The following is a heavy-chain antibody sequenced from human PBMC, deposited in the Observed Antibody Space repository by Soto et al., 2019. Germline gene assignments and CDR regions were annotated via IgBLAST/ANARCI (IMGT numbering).Heavy chain of an antibody. D-gene: IGHD1-1*01. CDR3: VQGRYPTMATPLDH. Sequence: EVQLVESGGGLVQPGRSLRLSCSASGFTFDNFAMHWVRQAPGKGLEWVSGISWDSTTVGYADSVKGRITISRDDGKISLYLQLSSLRREDTALYYCVQGRYPTMATPLDHWGQGTLVTVSS. J-gene: IGHJ5*02. V-gene: IGHV3-9*01. CDR2: ISWDSTTV. CDR1: GFTFDNFA.